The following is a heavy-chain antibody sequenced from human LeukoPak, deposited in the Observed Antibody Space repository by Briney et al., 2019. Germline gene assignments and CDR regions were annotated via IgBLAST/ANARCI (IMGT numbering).Heavy chain of an antibody. D-gene: IGHD1-7*01. J-gene: IGHJ4*02. CDR1: GGTFSSYA. V-gene: IGHV1-69*05. CDR3: ARAPSWNYGFDY. CDR2: IIPIFGTA. Sequence: SVKVSCKASGGTFSSYAISWVRQAPGQGLEWMGGIIPIFGTANYAQKFQGRVTITTDESTSTAYMELSSLRSEDTAVYYCARAPSWNYGFDYWGQGTLVTVSS.